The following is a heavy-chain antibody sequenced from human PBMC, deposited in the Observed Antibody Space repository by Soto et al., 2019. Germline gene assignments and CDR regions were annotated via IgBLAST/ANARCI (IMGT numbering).Heavy chain of an antibody. J-gene: IGHJ4*02. Sequence: QVQLVQSGAEVKKPGASVKVSCKASGYTFTSYGISWVRQAPGQGLEWMGWISAYNGNTNYARQLQGRDTMTTDTSPSTAHMELRSVRFDDTAGFYCARDNRYESDYWGQGTLVTVSS. V-gene: IGHV1-18*01. CDR1: GYTFTSYG. D-gene: IGHD5-12*01. CDR3: ARDNRYESDY. CDR2: ISAYNGNT.